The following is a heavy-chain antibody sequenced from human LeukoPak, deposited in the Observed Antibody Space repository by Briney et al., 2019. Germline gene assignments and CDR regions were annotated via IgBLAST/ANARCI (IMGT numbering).Heavy chain of an antibody. Sequence: PGRSLRLSCAASGFTFSSYGMHWVRQAPGKGLEWVAVISYDGSNKYYADSVKGRFTISRDNSKNTLSLQMNSLRADDTAVYYCAKGKGSSISCSDYWGQGTLVTVSS. CDR2: ISYDGSNK. CDR1: GFTFSSYG. J-gene: IGHJ4*02. D-gene: IGHD2-2*01. CDR3: AKGKGSSISCSDY. V-gene: IGHV3-30*18.